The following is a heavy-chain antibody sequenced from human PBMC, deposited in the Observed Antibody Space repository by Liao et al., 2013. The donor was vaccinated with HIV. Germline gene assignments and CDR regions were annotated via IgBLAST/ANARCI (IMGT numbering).Heavy chain of an antibody. CDR3: AREGYGDSGFTDY. V-gene: IGHV4-4*07. J-gene: IGHJ4*02. Sequence: QLQLQESGPGLVKPSETLSLTCTVSGGSVNTYYWNWIRQSAGKGLEWIGRINSGGNTNYNPSLKSRVAMSLDTSTSQLSLRLTSVTAADTAVYYCAREGYGDSGFTDYWGQGNPGHRLL. CDR2: INSGGNT. CDR1: GGSVNTYY. D-gene: IGHD4-17*01.